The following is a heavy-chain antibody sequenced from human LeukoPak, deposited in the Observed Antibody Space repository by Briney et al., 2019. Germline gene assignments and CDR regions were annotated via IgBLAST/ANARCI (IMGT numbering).Heavy chain of an antibody. Sequence: PSETLSLTCAVYGGSFSGYYWNWIRQPPGKGLEWIGKINHSGSTNYNPSLKSRVTISVDTSKNQFSLKLSSVTAADTAVYYCARVTGYMIEDYFDYWGQGTLVTVSS. D-gene: IGHD3-22*01. J-gene: IGHJ4*02. CDR1: GGSFSGYY. V-gene: IGHV4-34*01. CDR2: INHSGST. CDR3: ARVTGYMIEDYFDY.